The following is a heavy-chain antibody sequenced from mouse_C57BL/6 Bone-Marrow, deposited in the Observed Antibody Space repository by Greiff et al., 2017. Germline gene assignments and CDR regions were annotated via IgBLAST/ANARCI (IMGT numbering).Heavy chain of an antibody. J-gene: IGHJ4*01. Sequence: VQLQQSGPELVKPGASVKIPCKASGYTFTDYNMDWVKQSHGKSLEWIGDINPNNGGTIYNQKFKGKATLTVDKSSSTANMELRSLTSVETAVYYCARYSNSLYAMDYWGQGTSVTVSS. CDR3: ARYSNSLYAMDY. CDR2: INPNNGGT. CDR1: GYTFTDYN. D-gene: IGHD2-5*01. V-gene: IGHV1-18*01.